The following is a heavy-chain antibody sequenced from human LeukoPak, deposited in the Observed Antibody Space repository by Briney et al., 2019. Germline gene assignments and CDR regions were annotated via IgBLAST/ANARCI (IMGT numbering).Heavy chain of an antibody. CDR1: GFTFSSYA. D-gene: IGHD2-8*01. CDR3: ARDSSLPYCTNGVCRYYYYYGMDV. Sequence: PGGSLRLSCAASGFTFSSYAMPWVRQAPGKGLEWVAVISYDGSNKYYADSVKGRFTISRDNSKNTLYLQMNSLRAEDTAVYYCARDSSLPYCTNGVCRYYYYYGMDVWGQGTTVTVSS. J-gene: IGHJ6*02. CDR2: ISYDGSNK. V-gene: IGHV3-30-3*01.